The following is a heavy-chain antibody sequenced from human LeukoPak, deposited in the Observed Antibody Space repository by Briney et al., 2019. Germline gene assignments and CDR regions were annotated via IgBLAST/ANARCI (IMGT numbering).Heavy chain of an antibody. CDR2: INAGNGNT. Sequence: ASVKVSCKASGYTFTGYYMHWVRQAPGQRLEWMGWINAGNGNTKYSQKFQGRVTITRDTSASTAYMELSSLRSEDTAVYYCARDPPASYYYGMDVWGQGTTVTVSS. CDR1: GYTFTGYY. J-gene: IGHJ6*02. CDR3: ARDPPASYYYGMDV. V-gene: IGHV1-3*01.